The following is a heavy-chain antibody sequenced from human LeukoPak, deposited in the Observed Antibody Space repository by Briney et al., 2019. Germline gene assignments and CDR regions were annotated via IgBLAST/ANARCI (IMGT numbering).Heavy chain of an antibody. V-gene: IGHV3-7*01. J-gene: IGHJ4*02. Sequence: GGSLRLSCASSGFSFSSYWMSWVRQAPGQGLEWAASIKQDGSEKYYVDSVKGRFTISRDSAKKSLYLQMNNLRAEDTAVYYCARALDSSSSRYQAFEYWGQGTPVTVSS. CDR2: IKQDGSEK. CDR1: GFSFSSYW. CDR3: ARALDSSSSRYQAFEY. D-gene: IGHD2-2*01.